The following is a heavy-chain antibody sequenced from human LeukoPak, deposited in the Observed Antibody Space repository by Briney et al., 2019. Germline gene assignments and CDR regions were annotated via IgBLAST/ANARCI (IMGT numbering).Heavy chain of an antibody. V-gene: IGHV3-21*01. CDR3: ARQRQGPVLRFLEWLGRPDY. Sequence: SGGSLRLSCAASGFTFSSYSMNWVRQAPGKGLEWVSSISSSSSYIYYADSVKGRFTISRDNAKNSLYLQMNSLRAEDTAVYYCARQRQGPVLRFLEWLGRPDYWGQGTLVTVSS. CDR1: GFTFSSYS. CDR2: ISSSSSYI. D-gene: IGHD3-3*01. J-gene: IGHJ4*02.